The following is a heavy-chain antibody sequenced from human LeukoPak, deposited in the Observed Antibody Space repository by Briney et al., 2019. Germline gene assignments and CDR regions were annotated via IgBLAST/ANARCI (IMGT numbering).Heavy chain of an antibody. J-gene: IGHJ5*02. CDR2: IRSDGNNK. Sequence: GGSLRLSCAVSGFAFGSEAMSWVRQAPGKGLEWVAFIRSDGNNKYYADSVKGRFTISRDNSKNTLFLQMNSLRPEDTAVYYCAKDRDLASWGQGTLVTVSS. CDR1: GFAFGSEA. V-gene: IGHV3-30*02. CDR3: AKDRDLAS.